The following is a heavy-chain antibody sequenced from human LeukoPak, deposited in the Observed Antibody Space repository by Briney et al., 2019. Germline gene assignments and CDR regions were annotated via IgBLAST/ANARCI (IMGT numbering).Heavy chain of an antibody. J-gene: IGHJ4*02. CDR1: GGSFSDYF. Sequence: SETLSLTCAVYGGSFSDYFWSWIRQPPGKGLEWIGEISHSGSTTYNPSLRSRVTISGDTSKRQFSLKLSSVTAADTAVYYCVTYYYGSSAPKRNYWGQGILVTVSS. CDR3: VTYYYGSSAPKRNY. V-gene: IGHV4-34*01. D-gene: IGHD3-22*01. CDR2: ISHSGST.